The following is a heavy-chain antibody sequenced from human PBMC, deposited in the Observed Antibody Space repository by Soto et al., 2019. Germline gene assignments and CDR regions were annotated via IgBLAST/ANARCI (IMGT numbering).Heavy chain of an antibody. V-gene: IGHV3-48*04. D-gene: IGHD3-3*01. J-gene: IGHJ4*02. CDR3: ARALDFWSGYLSD. Sequence: GGSLRLSCTASGFTFNTHWMHWVRQAPGKGLEWVSYISSGGTTIYYADSVKGRFTISRDNAKNSLDLQMNSLRADDTAIYYCARALDFWSGYLSDWGQGTLVTVSS. CDR1: GFTFNTHW. CDR2: ISSGGTTI.